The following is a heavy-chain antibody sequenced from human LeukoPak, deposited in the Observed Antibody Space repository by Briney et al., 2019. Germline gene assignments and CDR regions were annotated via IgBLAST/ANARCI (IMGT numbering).Heavy chain of an antibody. CDR3: ASQLWFGELFRDY. CDR1: GGSISNYY. D-gene: IGHD3-10*01. V-gene: IGHV4-59*08. CDR2: IYHNGNT. J-gene: IGHJ4*02. Sequence: SETLSLTCIVSGGSISNYYWSWIRQPPGKGLEWIGYIYHNGNTDCNRSLKARITISVDTSKNQVSLKLSSVTAADTAVYYCASQLWFGELFRDYWGQGTLVTVSS.